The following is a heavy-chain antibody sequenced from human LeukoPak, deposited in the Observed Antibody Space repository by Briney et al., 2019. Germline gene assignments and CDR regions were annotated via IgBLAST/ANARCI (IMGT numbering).Heavy chain of an antibody. D-gene: IGHD3-9*01. V-gene: IGHV4-4*07. CDR2: IYTSGST. Sequence: PSETLSLTCTVSGGAISSYYWSSIRQPAGKGLEWIGRIYTSGSTNYNPSLKSRVTMSVDTSKNQFSLKLSSVTAADTAVYYCARDAPSDYDILTGYGEFDYWGQGTLVTVSS. J-gene: IGHJ4*02. CDR1: GGAISSYY. CDR3: ARDAPSDYDILTGYGEFDY.